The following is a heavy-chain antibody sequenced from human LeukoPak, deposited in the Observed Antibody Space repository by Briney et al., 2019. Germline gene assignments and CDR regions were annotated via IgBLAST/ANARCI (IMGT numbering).Heavy chain of an antibody. CDR2: INPNTGGT. Sequence: ASVKVSCKGSGYTFTGYYMHWVRQAPGQGLEWMGWINPNTGGTKYAQDFQGRVAMTRDTSISTVYMELSRVTSDDTAVYYCARDRAPRVTSTMDVWGKGTTVTVSS. J-gene: IGHJ6*03. CDR1: GYTFTGYY. D-gene: IGHD4-11*01. CDR3: ARDRAPRVTSTMDV. V-gene: IGHV1-2*02.